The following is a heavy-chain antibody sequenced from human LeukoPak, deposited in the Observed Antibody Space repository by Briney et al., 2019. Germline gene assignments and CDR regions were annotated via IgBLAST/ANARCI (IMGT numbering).Heavy chain of an antibody. CDR3: ARHYFHGSGHGGY. CDR1: GGTFSSYA. D-gene: IGHD2-15*01. CDR2: IIPIFGTA. V-gene: IGHV1-69*06. J-gene: IGHJ4*02. Sequence: ASVKVSCKASGGTFSSYAISWVRQAPGQGLEWMGGIIPIFGTANYAQKFQGRVTITADKSTSTAYMELSSLRSEDTAVYYCARHYFHGSGHGGYWGQGTLVTVSS.